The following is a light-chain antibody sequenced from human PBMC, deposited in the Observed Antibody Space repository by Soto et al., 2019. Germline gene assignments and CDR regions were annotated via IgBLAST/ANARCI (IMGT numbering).Light chain of an antibody. Sequence: QSALTPPASVSGSPGQSITISCTGTSGDVGGYYYVSWYQQRPGKAPKLMISEVSNRPSGVSSRFSGSKSGNTASLTISGLQAEDEADYYCSSYTAGGTIFGTGTKVTVL. CDR2: EVS. J-gene: IGLJ1*01. CDR1: SGDVGGYYY. CDR3: SSYTAGGTI. V-gene: IGLV2-14*01.